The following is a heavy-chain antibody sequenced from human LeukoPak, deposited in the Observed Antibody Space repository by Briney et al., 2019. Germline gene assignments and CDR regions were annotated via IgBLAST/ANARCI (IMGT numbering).Heavy chain of an antibody. Sequence: PSQTLSLTCTVSGGSISSGGYYWSWIRQHPGKGLEWIGYIYYSGSTYYNPSLKSRVTISVDTSKNQFSLKLSSVTAADTAVYYCARGEESYYDFWSGYYSGRFDPWGQGTLVTVSS. CDR3: ARGEESYYDFWSGYYSGRFDP. V-gene: IGHV4-31*03. CDR1: GGSISSGGYY. CDR2: IYYSGST. J-gene: IGHJ5*02. D-gene: IGHD3-3*01.